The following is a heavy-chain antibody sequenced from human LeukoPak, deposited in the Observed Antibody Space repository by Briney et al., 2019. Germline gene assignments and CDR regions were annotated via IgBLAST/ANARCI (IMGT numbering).Heavy chain of an antibody. J-gene: IGHJ4*02. CDR2: ISAYNGNT. V-gene: IGHV1-18*01. Sequence: ASVKVSCKASGYTFTSYDISWVRQAPGQGLEWMGWISAYNGNTNYAQKLQGRVTMTTDTSTSTAYMELRSLRSDDTAVYYCAREAYKREKGNYWGQETLVPSPQ. CDR3: AREAYKREKGNY. CDR1: GYTFTSYD. D-gene: IGHD1-14*01.